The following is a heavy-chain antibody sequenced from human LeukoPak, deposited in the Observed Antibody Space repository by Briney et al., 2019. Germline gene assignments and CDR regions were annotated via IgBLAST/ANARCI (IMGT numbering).Heavy chain of an antibody. V-gene: IGHV4-30-4*01. D-gene: IGHD6-19*01. Sequence: PSETLSLTCTVSGGSISSGDYYWRWIRQPPGKGLEWIGYIYYSGSTYYNPSLKSRVTISVDTSKNQFSLKLSSVTAADTAVYYCARGTGPTAVAGFDPWGQGTLVTVSS. CDR2: IYYSGST. CDR1: GGSISSGDYY. CDR3: ARGTGPTAVAGFDP. J-gene: IGHJ5*02.